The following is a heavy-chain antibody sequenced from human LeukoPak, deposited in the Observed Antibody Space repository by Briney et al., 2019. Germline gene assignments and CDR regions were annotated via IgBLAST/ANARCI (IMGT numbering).Heavy chain of an antibody. Sequence: SETLSLTCTVSGGSISSYYWSWIRQPPGKGLEWTGYIYYSGSTNYNPSLKSRVTISVDTSKNQFSLKLSSVTAADTAVYYCARDRYQLLFMDVWGKGTTVTISS. CDR2: IYYSGST. CDR3: ARDRYQLLFMDV. J-gene: IGHJ6*04. CDR1: GGSISSYY. V-gene: IGHV4-59*01. D-gene: IGHD2-2*01.